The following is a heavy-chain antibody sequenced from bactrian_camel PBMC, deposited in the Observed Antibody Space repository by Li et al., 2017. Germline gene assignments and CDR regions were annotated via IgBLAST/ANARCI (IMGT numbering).Heavy chain of an antibody. V-gene: IGHV3S1*01. CDR2: IDTDGGRT. Sequence: HVQLVESGGGSVQAGGSLTLSCVASEYAYSSNCMAWFRQRPGNEREGIATIDTDGGRTTYADSVKGRFTISRDNAKRTLYLQMNNLQAEDTAMYLCAADYCTTVYLGGDYGHWGQGTQVTVS. J-gene: IGHJ4*01. CDR3: AADYCTTVYLGGDYGH. CDR1: EYAYSSNC. D-gene: IGHD3*01.